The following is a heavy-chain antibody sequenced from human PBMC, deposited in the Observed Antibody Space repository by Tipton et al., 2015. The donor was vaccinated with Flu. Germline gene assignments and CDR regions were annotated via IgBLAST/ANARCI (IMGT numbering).Heavy chain of an antibody. CDR3: ARHTGDSVRGVIDY. J-gene: IGHJ4*02. Sequence: TLSLTCAVSGYSISSGYYWGWVRQPPGKGLEWIGTIYHSGSTYYNPSLKSRLTMSVDTSKNQFSPKLSSVTAADTAVYYCARHTGDSVRGVIDYWGQGTLVTVSS. V-gene: IGHV4-38-2*01. CDR2: IYHSGST. CDR1: GYSISSGYY. D-gene: IGHD3-10*02.